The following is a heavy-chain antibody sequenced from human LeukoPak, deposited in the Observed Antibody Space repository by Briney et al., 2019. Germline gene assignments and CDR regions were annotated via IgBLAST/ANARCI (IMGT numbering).Heavy chain of an antibody. D-gene: IGHD5-18*01. J-gene: IGHJ4*02. V-gene: IGHV3-30*02. CDR2: VRFDGNIE. CDR1: GFTFSSHG. Sequence: PGGSLRLSCAASGFTFSSHGMHWVRQAPGKGLEWVTFVRFDGNIEYYSDSVKGRFTISRDNSKNTLYLQMNSLRAEDSAVYYCAKEIRGFSYGTYFDYWGQGTLVTVSS. CDR3: AKEIRGFSYGTYFDY.